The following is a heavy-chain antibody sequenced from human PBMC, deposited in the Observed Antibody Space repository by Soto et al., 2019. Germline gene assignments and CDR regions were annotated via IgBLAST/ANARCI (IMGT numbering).Heavy chain of an antibody. CDR1: AFPCSSFA. D-gene: IGHD5-12*01. CDR3: AREQGYPL. Sequence: QVHLVESGGGVVQPGRSLRLSCAASAFPCSSFAMHWVRQAPGKGLEWVAVISYDGGDYYYADSVARRFTISRDNSKNTLYLQMNSPRTEDTAVYYCAREQGYPLWGQGTLVTVS. CDR2: ISYDGGDY. V-gene: IGHV3-30-3*01. J-gene: IGHJ4*02.